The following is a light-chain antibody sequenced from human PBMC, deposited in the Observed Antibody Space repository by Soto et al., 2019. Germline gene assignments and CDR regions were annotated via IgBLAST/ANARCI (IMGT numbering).Light chain of an antibody. J-gene: IGLJ1*01. CDR1: SSDVGGYNY. V-gene: IGLV2-11*01. CDR2: DVS. CDR3: CSHAGSSTRV. Sequence: QSAVTQPRSVSGSPGQPVTISCTGTSSDVGGYNYVSWYQQVPDKAPKLMIYDVSKRPSGVPDRFSGSKSGNTASLTISGLQADDEADYYCCSHAGSSTRVFGTGTKLTVL.